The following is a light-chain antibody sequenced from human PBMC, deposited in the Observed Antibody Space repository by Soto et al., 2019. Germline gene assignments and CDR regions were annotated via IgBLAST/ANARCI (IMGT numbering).Light chain of an antibody. CDR2: AAS. CDR3: QQYNNWPPIT. J-gene: IGKJ5*01. V-gene: IGKV1-12*01. Sequence: DVQMTQSPSSVSASVGDTVTITCRASQAFSTWLAWYQQKPGKAPKLLIYAASSLQSGVPSRFSGRGSGTEFALTISSLQSEDFAVYYGQQYNNWPPITFGQGTQREIK. CDR1: QAFSTW.